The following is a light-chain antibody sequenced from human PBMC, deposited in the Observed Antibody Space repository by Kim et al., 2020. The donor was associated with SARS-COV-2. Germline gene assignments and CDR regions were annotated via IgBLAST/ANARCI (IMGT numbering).Light chain of an antibody. J-gene: IGKJ2*01. CDR1: QNVNNW. CDR2: KSS. Sequence: SIGDRGTITCRASQNVNNWLAWYQQKPGKAPKLLIYKSSTLESGVPSRFSGSGSGTEFTLTINSLQPDDFATYYCQQYYSYSPTYTFGQGTKLEI. V-gene: IGKV1-5*03. CDR3: QQYYSYSPTYT.